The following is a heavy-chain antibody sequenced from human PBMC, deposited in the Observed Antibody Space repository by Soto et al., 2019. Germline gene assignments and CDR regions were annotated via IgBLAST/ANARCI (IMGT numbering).Heavy chain of an antibody. CDR1: GGSISSSSYF. J-gene: IGHJ4*02. CDR2: IHYSGST. Sequence: SETLSLTCTVSGGSISSSSYFWGWIRQPPGKGLAWTGSIHYSGSTYYNSSLKSRVTISVDTSKNQFSLKLSSVTASDTDVYSCARHSSYYDSSGYEYAVITFDSWGQGTLVTVSS. V-gene: IGHV4-39*01. CDR3: ARHSSYYDSSGYEYAVITFDS. D-gene: IGHD3-22*01.